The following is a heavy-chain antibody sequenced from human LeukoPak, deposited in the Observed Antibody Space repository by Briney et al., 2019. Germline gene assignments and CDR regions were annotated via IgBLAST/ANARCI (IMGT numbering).Heavy chain of an antibody. CDR1: GFTFSSYE. V-gene: IGHV3-21*04. D-gene: IGHD3-10*01. Sequence: GGSLRLSCAASGFTFSSYEMNWVRQAPGKGLEWVSSISSFSSYIYYADSVKGRFTISRDNAKNSLYLQMSSLRAEDTAVYYCARASRGFGELLLWSFYYMDVWGKGTTVTVSS. CDR2: ISSFSSYI. J-gene: IGHJ6*03. CDR3: ARASRGFGELLLWSFYYMDV.